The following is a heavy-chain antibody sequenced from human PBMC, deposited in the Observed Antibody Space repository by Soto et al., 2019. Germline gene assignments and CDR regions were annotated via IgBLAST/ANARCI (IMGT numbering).Heavy chain of an antibody. CDR2: TYYRSKWYN. CDR1: GDSVSSNSAA. D-gene: IGHD3-22*01. Sequence: SPTLSLTCAISGDSVSSNSAAWNWIRQSPSRGLEWLGRTYYRSKWYNDYAVSVKSRITINPDTSKNQFSLQLNSVTPEDTPVYYCAREGGNEEDHYYNSSGYYYVGYRGYYYYGMDVWGQGSTVTVSS. V-gene: IGHV6-1*01. J-gene: IGHJ6*02. CDR3: AREGGNEEDHYYNSSGYYYVGYRGYYYYGMDV.